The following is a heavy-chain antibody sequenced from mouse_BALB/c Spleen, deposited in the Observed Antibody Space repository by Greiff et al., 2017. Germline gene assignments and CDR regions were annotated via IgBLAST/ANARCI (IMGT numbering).Heavy chain of an antibody. CDR3: ARRAEDYYGSSYAMDY. CDR1: GYAFTSYN. Sequence: EVQLQESGPELVKPGASVKVSCKASGYAFTSYNMYWVKQSHGKSLEWIGYIDPYNGGTSYNQKFKGKATLTVDKSSSTAYMHLNSLTSEDSAVYYCARRAEDYYGSSYAMDYWGQGTSVTVSS. CDR2: IDPYNGGT. D-gene: IGHD1-1*01. V-gene: IGHV1S135*01. J-gene: IGHJ4*01.